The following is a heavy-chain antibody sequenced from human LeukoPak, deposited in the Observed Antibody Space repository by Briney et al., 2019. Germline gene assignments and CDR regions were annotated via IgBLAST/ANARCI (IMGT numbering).Heavy chain of an antibody. J-gene: IGHJ3*01. Sequence: GASVKVSCKASGYTFTSSAMSWVRQAPGQGLEWMGIINPSGGSKSYAQKFQGRLTMTRDTSTSTVYMELSSLRSDDTAVYYCARDEEGPDSFDVWGQGTMVTVSS. V-gene: IGHV1-46*01. CDR1: GYTFTSSA. CDR3: ARDEEGPDSFDV. CDR2: INPSGGSK.